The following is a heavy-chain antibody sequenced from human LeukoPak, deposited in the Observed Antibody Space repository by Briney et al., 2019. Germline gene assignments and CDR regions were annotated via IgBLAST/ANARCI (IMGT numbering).Heavy chain of an antibody. J-gene: IGHJ6*02. CDR3: ARGVAYSGYDEKNGMDV. CDR2: IKQDGSEK. D-gene: IGHD5-12*01. CDR1: GFTFSSYW. Sequence: GGSLRLSCAASGFTFSSYWMSWVRQAPGKGLEWVANIKQDGSEKYYVDSVKGRFTISRDNAKNSLYLQMNSLRAEDTAVYYCARGVAYSGYDEKNGMDVWGQGTTVTVSS. V-gene: IGHV3-7*01.